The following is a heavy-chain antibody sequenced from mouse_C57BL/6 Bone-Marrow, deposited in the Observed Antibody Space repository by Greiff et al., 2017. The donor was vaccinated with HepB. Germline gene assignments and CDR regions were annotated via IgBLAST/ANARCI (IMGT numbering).Heavy chain of an antibody. CDR3: AREDWDYFDD. D-gene: IGHD4-1*01. CDR2: INYDGSST. Sequence: EVQRVEPEGGLVQPGSSMKLSCTASGFTFSDYYMAWVRQVPEKGLEWVANINYDGSSTYYLDSLKSRFIISRDNAKNILYLQMSSLKSEDTATYYCAREDWDYFDDWGKGTTLTVSS. V-gene: IGHV5-16*01. J-gene: IGHJ2*01. CDR1: GFTFSDYY.